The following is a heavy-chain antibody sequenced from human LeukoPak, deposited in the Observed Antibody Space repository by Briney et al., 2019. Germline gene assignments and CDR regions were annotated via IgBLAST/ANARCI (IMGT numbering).Heavy chain of an antibody. Sequence: SVKVSCKASGGTFSSYTISWVRQAPGQGREWMWRCIPILGIANYAQKFQGRVTITADKSTSTAYMELSSLRSEDTAVYYCARSCSGGSCYESDFDYWGQGTLVTVSS. CDR2: CIPILGIA. J-gene: IGHJ4*02. V-gene: IGHV1-69*02. D-gene: IGHD2-15*01. CDR3: ARSCSGGSCYESDFDY. CDR1: GGTFSSYT.